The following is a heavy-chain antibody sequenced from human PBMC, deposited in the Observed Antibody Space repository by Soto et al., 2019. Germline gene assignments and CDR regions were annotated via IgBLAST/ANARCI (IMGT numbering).Heavy chain of an antibody. Sequence: GGSLRLSCAASGFTFDDYAMHWVRQAPGKGLEWVSLISWGSSSTYYADSVKGRFTISRDNSKNSLYLQMNSLRAEDTALYYCARYVVPAAATYYYDGIDVWGQGTTVTVSS. CDR2: ISWGSSST. CDR3: ARYVVPAAATYYYDGIDV. D-gene: IGHD2-2*01. V-gene: IGHV3-43D*03. CDR1: GFTFDDYA. J-gene: IGHJ6*02.